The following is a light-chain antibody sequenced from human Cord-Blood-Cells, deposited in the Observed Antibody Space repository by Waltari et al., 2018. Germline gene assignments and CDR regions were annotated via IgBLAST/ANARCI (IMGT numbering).Light chain of an antibody. V-gene: IGKV3-11*01. CDR3: QQRSNWPIFT. J-gene: IGKJ3*01. CDR2: DAS. Sequence: EIVLTQSPATLSLSPGERATLSCRASQSVSSYLAWYQQKPGQAPRLLIYDASNGATGIPARCSGSGSGTDFTLTISSLEPEDFAVYYCQQRSNWPIFTFGPGTKVDIK. CDR1: QSVSSY.